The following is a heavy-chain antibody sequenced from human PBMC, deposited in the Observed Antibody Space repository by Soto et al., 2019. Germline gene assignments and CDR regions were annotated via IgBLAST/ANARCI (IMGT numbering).Heavy chain of an antibody. CDR3: AREGDTTGYFSDF. V-gene: IGHV3-7*04. J-gene: IGHJ4*02. CDR1: GFIFSRYW. Sequence: PGGSLRLSCAASGFIFSRYWMTWVRQTPGKGLECVANINQDESEKYYGNSVRGRFTISRDNAKNSLSLQMNSLRAEDTAVYYCAREGDTTGYFSDFWGQGTLVTVSS. CDR2: INQDESEK. D-gene: IGHD3-22*01.